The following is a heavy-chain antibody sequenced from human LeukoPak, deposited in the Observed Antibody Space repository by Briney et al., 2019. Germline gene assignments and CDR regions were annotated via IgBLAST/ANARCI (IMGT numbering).Heavy chain of an antibody. Sequence: AETLSLTCAVYGGSFSGYYWSWIRQPPGKGLEWIGEINHSGSTNYNPSLKSRATISVDTSKNQFSLKLSSVTAADTAVYYCARGRDYYGSGSYGDFDYWGQGTLVTVSS. CDR2: INHSGST. CDR1: GGSFSGYY. V-gene: IGHV4-34*01. CDR3: ARGRDYYGSGSYGDFDY. J-gene: IGHJ4*02. D-gene: IGHD3-10*01.